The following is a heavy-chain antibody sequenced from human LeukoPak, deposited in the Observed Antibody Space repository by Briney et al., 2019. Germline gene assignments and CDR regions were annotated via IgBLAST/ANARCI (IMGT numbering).Heavy chain of an antibody. D-gene: IGHD6-19*01. CDR1: GFTFSSYA. J-gene: IGHJ5*02. V-gene: IGHV3-23*01. CDR3: AKDRYSSGWYTGNWFDP. CDR2: ISGSGGST. Sequence: GGSLRLSCAASGFTFSSYAMSWVRQAPGKGLEWVSAISGSGGSTYYADSVKGRFTISRDNSKNTLYLQMNSLRAEDMAVYYCAKDRYSSGWYTGNWFDPWGQGTLVTVSS.